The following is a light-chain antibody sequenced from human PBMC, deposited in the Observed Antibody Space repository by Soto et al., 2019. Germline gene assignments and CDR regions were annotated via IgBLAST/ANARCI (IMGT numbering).Light chain of an antibody. Sequence: VMTQSPGTLSVSPGEGVTLSCRASQNIATKLAWYHQKPGQAPRLLIFGASTRATRITDRITGSGSGTEFTLTIGSLQSEDLGVYYCQQYDGWPRTFGQGTKVDIK. J-gene: IGKJ1*01. CDR3: QQYDGWPRT. CDR2: GAS. CDR1: QNIATK. V-gene: IGKV3-15*01.